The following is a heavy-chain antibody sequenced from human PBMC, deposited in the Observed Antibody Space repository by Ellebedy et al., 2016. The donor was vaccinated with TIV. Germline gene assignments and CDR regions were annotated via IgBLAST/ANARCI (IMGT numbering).Heavy chain of an antibody. J-gene: IGHJ6*02. CDR1: GFTFSSYA. D-gene: IGHD3-10*01. CDR2: ISGSGGST. CDR3: AKGAYSGAKAMVRGVIMSGMDV. V-gene: IGHV3-23*01. Sequence: GESLKISXAASGFTFSSYAMSWVRQAPGKGLEWVSAISGSGGSTYYADSVKGRFTISRDNSKNTLYLQMNSLRAEDTAVYYCAKGAYSGAKAMVRGVIMSGMDVWGQGTTVTVSS.